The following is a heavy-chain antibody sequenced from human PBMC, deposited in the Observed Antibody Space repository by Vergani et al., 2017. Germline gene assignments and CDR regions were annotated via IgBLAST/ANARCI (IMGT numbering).Heavy chain of an antibody. CDR3: ARVGAGKTDVWFDY. J-gene: IGHJ4*02. Sequence: QVQLVQSGAEVKKPGSSVKVSCKASGGTFSSYAISWVRQAPGQGLEWMGGIIPIFGTANYAQKFQGRVTITAGESTSTAYMELSSLRSEDPAGYDCARVGAGKTDVWFDYWGQGTLVTVSS. CDR1: GGTFSSYA. CDR2: IIPIFGTA. D-gene: IGHD3-3*01. V-gene: IGHV1-69*01.